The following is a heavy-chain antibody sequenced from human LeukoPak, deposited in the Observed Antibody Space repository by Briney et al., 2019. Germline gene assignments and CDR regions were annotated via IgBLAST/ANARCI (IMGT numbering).Heavy chain of an antibody. D-gene: IGHD6-6*01. CDR3: TTLMSGRPDD. Sequence: PGRSLRLSCTVSGLTFRERAMSWVRQAPGQGPEWVGFIRSTPTGGTPEYAASVKGRFTISRGDSKGIAYLQMNSLQTEDTAVYYCTTLMSGRPDDWGQGTLVTVSS. CDR2: IRSTPTGGTP. CDR1: GLTFRERA. J-gene: IGHJ4*02. V-gene: IGHV3-49*04.